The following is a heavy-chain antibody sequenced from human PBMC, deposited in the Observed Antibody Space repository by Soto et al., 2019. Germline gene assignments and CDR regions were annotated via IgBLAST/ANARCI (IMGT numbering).Heavy chain of an antibody. CDR2: IWYDGSNK. CDR1: GFTFSSYG. Sequence: PGGSLRLSCAASGFTFSSYGMHWVRQAPGKGLEWVAVIWYDGSNKYYADSVKGRFTISRDNSKNTLYLQMNSLRAEDTAVYYCALPYDSSGYYQPDYCYYGMDVWGQGTTVTVSS. D-gene: IGHD3-22*01. V-gene: IGHV3-33*01. J-gene: IGHJ6*02. CDR3: ALPYDSSGYYQPDYCYYGMDV.